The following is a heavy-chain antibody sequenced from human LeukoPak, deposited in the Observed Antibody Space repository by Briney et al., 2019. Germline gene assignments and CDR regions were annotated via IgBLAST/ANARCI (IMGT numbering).Heavy chain of an antibody. V-gene: IGHV3-20*04. CDR2: LSWTGGET. J-gene: IGHJ6*03. CDR3: ARRAYPYHYYMDV. D-gene: IGHD3-16*01. CDR1: GFTFHNHG. Sequence: PGGSLRLSCAASGFTFHNHGMSWVRQAPGKGLEWVSSLSWTGGETRYADFVKGRFTIFRDNAKNSLYLQMDSLGAEDTALYYCARRAYPYHYYMDVWGKGATVTVSS.